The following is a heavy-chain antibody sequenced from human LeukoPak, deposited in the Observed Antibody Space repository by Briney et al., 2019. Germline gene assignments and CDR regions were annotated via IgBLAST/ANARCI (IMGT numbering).Heavy chain of an antibody. CDR2: ISGSGGAT. Sequence: GGSLRLSCAASGFTFSSYGMSWVRQAPGKGLEWVSAISGSGGATYYADSVKGRFTISRDNSKNKLYLQMNSQRADDTAVYSCARAITMVRGVIRNNWFDPWGQGTLVTVSS. D-gene: IGHD3-10*01. J-gene: IGHJ5*02. V-gene: IGHV3-23*01. CDR3: ARAITMVRGVIRNNWFDP. CDR1: GFTFSSYG.